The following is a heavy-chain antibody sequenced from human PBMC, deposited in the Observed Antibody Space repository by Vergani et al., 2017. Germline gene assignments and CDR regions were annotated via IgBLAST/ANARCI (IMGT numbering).Heavy chain of an antibody. D-gene: IGHD3-16*01. J-gene: IGHJ4*02. CDR1: GDSITSSTYY. V-gene: IGHV4-61*02. CDR2: IYTTGST. CDR3: ARGYYGRGDN. Sequence: QVQLQESGPGLVKPSQTLSLICSVSGDSITSSTYYWSWTRQPAGKGLEYIGRIYTTGSTNYNPSLKSRVTISVDTSKNQCSLNLSSVTAADTAMYYCARGYYGRGDNWCQGTLVTVSS.